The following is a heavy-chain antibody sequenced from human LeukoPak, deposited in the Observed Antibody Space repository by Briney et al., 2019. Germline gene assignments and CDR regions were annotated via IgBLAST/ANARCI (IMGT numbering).Heavy chain of an antibody. CDR3: ATRGSDFWRGFDY. V-gene: IGHV1-24*01. D-gene: IGHD3-3*01. J-gene: IGHJ4*02. CDR1: GNTLRELP. Sequence: ASVKVSCKLSGNTLRELPIQWVRQAGGKGLEWMAGFDPENAEIVYAQNFQGRVTMTEDTSTNTAYMELTSLTSDDTALYYCATRGSDFWRGFDYWGQGTQVTVSS. CDR2: FDPENAEI.